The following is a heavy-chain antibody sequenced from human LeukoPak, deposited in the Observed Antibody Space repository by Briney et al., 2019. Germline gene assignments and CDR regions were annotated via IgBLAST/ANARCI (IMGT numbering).Heavy chain of an antibody. J-gene: IGHJ4*02. D-gene: IGHD2-21*02. CDR1: GGSINKYF. V-gene: IGHV4-4*07. CDR3: ARDDPARMTATLDY. Sequence: SETLSLTCTVSGGSINKYFWSWVRQPAGEGVEWIGRIYTSGSTNYNPSLRSRVTISVDMSKNQFSLKLSSVTAADTAVYYCARDDPARMTATLDYWGQGILVTVSS. CDR2: IYTSGST.